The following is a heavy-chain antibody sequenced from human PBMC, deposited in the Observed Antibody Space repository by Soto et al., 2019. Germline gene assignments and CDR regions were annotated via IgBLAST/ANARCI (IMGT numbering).Heavy chain of an antibody. Sequence: GGSLRLSCAASGFTFSSYVMHWVRQAPGKGLEWVAVISYDGSNKYYADTVKGRITISRDNSKQKLYQQINSLRDEDMVVYYCAKAHTMSLLGMDVWGQGTTVTVSS. CDR3: AKAHTMSLLGMDV. J-gene: IGHJ6*02. CDR2: ISYDGSNK. V-gene: IGHV3-30*18. CDR1: GFTFSSYV. D-gene: IGHD3-10*01.